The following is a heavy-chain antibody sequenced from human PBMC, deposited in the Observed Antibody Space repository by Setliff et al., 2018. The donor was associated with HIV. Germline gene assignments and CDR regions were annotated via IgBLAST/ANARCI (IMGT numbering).Heavy chain of an antibody. CDR1: GGSISSSSYY. V-gene: IGHV4-39*01. Sequence: PSETLSLTCTVSGGSISSSSYYWGWVRQPPGKGLEWIGSIYYSGSTYYNPSLKSRVTISVDTSKNQFSLKLSSVTAADTAVYYCARQDSYIYGYNYFDYWGQGTLVTVSS. CDR3: ARQDSYIYGYNYFDY. J-gene: IGHJ4*02. D-gene: IGHD5-18*01. CDR2: IYYSGST.